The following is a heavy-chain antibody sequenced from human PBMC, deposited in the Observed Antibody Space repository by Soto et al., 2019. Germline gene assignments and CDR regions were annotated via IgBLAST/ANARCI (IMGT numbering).Heavy chain of an antibody. J-gene: IGHJ6*02. CDR1: GGTFSSYA. Sequence: SVKVSCTASGGTFSSYAISWLRQAPGQGLEWMGGIIPIFGTANYAQKFQGRVTITADESTSTAYMELSSLRSEDTAVYYCARSEREVVLRYFDWLPNYYYYYGMDVWGQGTTVTVSS. D-gene: IGHD3-9*01. CDR3: ARSEREVVLRYFDWLPNYYYYYGMDV. CDR2: IIPIFGTA. V-gene: IGHV1-69*13.